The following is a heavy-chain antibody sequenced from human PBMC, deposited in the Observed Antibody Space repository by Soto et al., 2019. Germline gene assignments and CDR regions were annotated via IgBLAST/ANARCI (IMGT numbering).Heavy chain of an antibody. CDR3: AIPIRGDGYNYRY. V-gene: IGHV1-69*02. CDR2: IIPILGIA. J-gene: IGHJ4*02. Sequence: QVQLVQSGAEVKKPGSSVKVSCKASGGTFSSYTISWVRQAPGQGLEWMGRIIPILGIANYAQKFQGRVTITADKSTSTAYRELSSLRSEDTAVYYCAIPIRGDGYNYRYWGQGTLVTVSS. CDR1: GGTFSSYT. D-gene: IGHD5-12*01.